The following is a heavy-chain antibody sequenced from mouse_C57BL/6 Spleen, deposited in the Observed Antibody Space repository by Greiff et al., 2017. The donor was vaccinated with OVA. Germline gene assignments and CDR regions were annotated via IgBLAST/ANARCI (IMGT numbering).Heavy chain of an antibody. J-gene: IGHJ2*01. CDR1: GFTFSSYA. V-gene: IGHV5-4*01. Sequence: EVNVVESGGGLVKPGGSLKLSCAASGFTFSSYAMSWVRQTPEQRLEWVATISDGGSYTYYPDNVKGRFTISRDNAKNNLYLQMSHLKSEDTAMXYCARDGSSNYWGQGTTLTVSS. CDR2: ISDGGSYT. CDR3: ARDGSSNY. D-gene: IGHD1-1*01.